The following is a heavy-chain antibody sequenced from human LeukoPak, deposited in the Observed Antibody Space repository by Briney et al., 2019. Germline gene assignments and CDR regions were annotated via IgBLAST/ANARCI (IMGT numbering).Heavy chain of an antibody. D-gene: IGHD7-27*01. CDR1: GGSISSDDYY. CDR2: IYPSGST. CDR3: VRGSWGADFNY. V-gene: IGHV4-61*02. Sequence: PSETLSHTCTVSGGSISSDDYYWSWIRQPAGKAPEWIGRIYPSGSTNYNPSLESRVTISIDTSNNRFSLRLNSVTAADTALYYCVRGSWGADFNYWGQGTLVTVSS. J-gene: IGHJ4*02.